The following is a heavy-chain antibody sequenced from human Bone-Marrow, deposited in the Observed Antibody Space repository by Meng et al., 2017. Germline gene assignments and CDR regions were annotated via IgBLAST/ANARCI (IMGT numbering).Heavy chain of an antibody. CDR3: AKTGRGYYDSSDAFDI. D-gene: IGHD3-22*01. J-gene: IGHJ3*02. V-gene: IGHV3-20*04. Sequence: GESLKISCAASGFTFDDYGMSWVRQAPGKGLEWVSGINWNGGSIGYADSVKGRFTISRDNSKNTLYLQMNSLRAEDTAVYYCAKTGRGYYDSSDAFDIWGQGTMVTVSS. CDR1: GFTFDDYG. CDR2: INWNGGSI.